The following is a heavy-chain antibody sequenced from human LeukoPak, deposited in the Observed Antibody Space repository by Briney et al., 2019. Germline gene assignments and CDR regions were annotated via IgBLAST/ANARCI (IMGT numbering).Heavy chain of an antibody. D-gene: IGHD2-2*01. CDR3: AKDRVRYCSSTSCLYFDY. Sequence: GGSLRLSCTASGFIFSTYGMRWVRQAPGKGLEWVSSISGSGGSTYYADSVKGRFTISRDNSKNTLYLQMNSLTAEDTAVYYCAKDRVRYCSSTSCLYFDYWGQGTLVTVSS. CDR1: GFIFSTYG. J-gene: IGHJ4*02. CDR2: ISGSGGST. V-gene: IGHV3-23*01.